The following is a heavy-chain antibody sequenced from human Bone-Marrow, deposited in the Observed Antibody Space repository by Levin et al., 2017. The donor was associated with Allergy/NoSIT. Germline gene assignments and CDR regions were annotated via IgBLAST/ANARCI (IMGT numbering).Heavy chain of an antibody. V-gene: IGHV3-21*01. J-gene: IGHJ6*03. CDR3: ARDRAYSSSWYEVYYDDYYMDV. Sequence: GGSLRLSCAASGFTFSSYSMNWVRQAPGKGLEWVSSISSSSSYIYYADSVKGRFTISRDNAKNSLYLQMNSLRAEDTAVYYCARDRAYSSSWYEVYYDDYYMDVWGKGTTVTVSS. CDR2: ISSSSSYI. D-gene: IGHD6-13*01. CDR1: GFTFSSYS.